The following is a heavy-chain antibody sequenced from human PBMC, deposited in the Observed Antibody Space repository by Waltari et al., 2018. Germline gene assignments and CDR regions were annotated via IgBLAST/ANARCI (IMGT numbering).Heavy chain of an antibody. D-gene: IGHD6-13*01. CDR1: GGSFSGSY. V-gene: IGHV4-34*01. CDR3: ARGLRAAAFDY. CDR2: INHSGST. J-gene: IGHJ4*02. Sequence: QVQLQQWGAGLLKPSETLSLTFAVYGGSFSGSYWLWIRQPPGKGLEWIGEINHSGSTNYNPSLKSRVTISVDTSKNQFSLKLSSVTAADTAVYYCARGLRAAAFDYWGQGTLVTVSS.